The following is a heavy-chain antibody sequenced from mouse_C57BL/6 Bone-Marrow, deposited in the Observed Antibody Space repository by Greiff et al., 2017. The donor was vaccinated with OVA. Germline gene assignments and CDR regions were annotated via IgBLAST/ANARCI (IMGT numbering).Heavy chain of an antibody. CDR2: ISSGGSYT. CDR1: GFTFSSYG. CDR3: ARPPDYYGSSYWYFDV. J-gene: IGHJ1*03. Sequence: EVKLVESGGDLVKPGGSLKLSCAASGFTFSSYGMSWVRQTPDKRLEWVATISSGGSYTYYPDSVKGRFTISRDNAKNTLYLQMSSLKSEDTAMYYCARPPDYYGSSYWYFDVCGTGTTVTVSS. V-gene: IGHV5-6*01. D-gene: IGHD1-1*01.